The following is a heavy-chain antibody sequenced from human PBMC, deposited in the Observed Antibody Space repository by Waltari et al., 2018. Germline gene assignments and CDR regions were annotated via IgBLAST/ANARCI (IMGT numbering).Heavy chain of an antibody. D-gene: IGHD6-13*01. CDR2: MNPDSGNT. Sequence: QVQLVQSGAEVKKPGASVKVSCKASGYNFTNYDISWVRQAAGQGLEWMGWMNPDSGNTGYAQKFQGRVTMTRNTSISTAYMELSSLRSEDTAVYYCARVVRNSRVLVWGQGTLVTVSS. CDR3: ARVVRNSRVLV. J-gene: IGHJ4*02. V-gene: IGHV1-8*01. CDR1: GYNFTNYD.